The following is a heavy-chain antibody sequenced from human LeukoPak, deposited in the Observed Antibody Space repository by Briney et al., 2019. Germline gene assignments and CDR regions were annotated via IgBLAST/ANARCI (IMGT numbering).Heavy chain of an antibody. CDR3: ARHPYYDFWSGYYIDAFDI. CDR2: IYPGDSDT. Sequence: GESLKISCKGSGYSFTNYWIGWVRQMPGKGLEWMGVIYPGDSDTRYSPSFQGQVTISADKSISTAYLQWSSLKASDTAMYYCARHPYYDFWSGYYIDAFDIWGQGTMVTVSS. J-gene: IGHJ3*02. V-gene: IGHV5-51*01. CDR1: GYSFTNYW. D-gene: IGHD3-3*01.